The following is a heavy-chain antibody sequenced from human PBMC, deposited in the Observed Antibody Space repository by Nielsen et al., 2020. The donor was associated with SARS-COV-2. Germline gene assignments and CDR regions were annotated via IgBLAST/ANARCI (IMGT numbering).Heavy chain of an antibody. Sequence: GESLKISCAASGFTVSSNYMSWVRQAPGKGLEWVSVIYSGGSTYYADSVKGRFTISRDNAKNSMSLQMNSLRVEDTAVYYCARDWSRAADVWGQGTMVTVSS. V-gene: IGHV3-66*01. CDR2: IYSGGST. D-gene: IGHD2-15*01. CDR1: GFTVSSNY. CDR3: ARDWSRAADV. J-gene: IGHJ3*01.